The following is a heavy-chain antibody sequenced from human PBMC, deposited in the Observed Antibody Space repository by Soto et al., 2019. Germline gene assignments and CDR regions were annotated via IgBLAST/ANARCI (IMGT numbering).Heavy chain of an antibody. CDR3: AKAPDPVRAVKYFFDY. CDR2: ISGSGGGT. Sequence: PGGSLRLSCAASGFNFRSYSMSWVRQAPGKGLEWVSTISGSGGGTSYADSVKGRFTISRDNSKNTLYLHMNSLRSEDTALYYCAKAPDPVRAVKYFFDYWGQGT. V-gene: IGHV3-23*01. CDR1: GFNFRSYS. J-gene: IGHJ4*02. D-gene: IGHD6-19*01.